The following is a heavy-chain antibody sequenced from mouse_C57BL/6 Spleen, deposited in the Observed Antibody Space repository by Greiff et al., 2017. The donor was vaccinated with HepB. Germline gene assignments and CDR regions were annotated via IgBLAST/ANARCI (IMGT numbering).Heavy chain of an antibody. D-gene: IGHD1-1*01. J-gene: IGHJ3*01. Sequence: EVKLVESGGGLVKPGGSLKLSCAASGFTFSDYGMHWVRQAPEKGLEWVAYISSGSSTIYYADTVKGRFTISRDNAKNTLFLQMTSLRSEDTAMYYWARGGYGSTWFDYWGQGTLVTVSA. CDR1: GFTFSDYG. V-gene: IGHV5-17*01. CDR3: ARGGYGSTWFDY. CDR2: ISSGSSTI.